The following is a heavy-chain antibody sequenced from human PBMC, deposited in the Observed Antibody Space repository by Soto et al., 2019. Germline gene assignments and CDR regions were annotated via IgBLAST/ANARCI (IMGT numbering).Heavy chain of an antibody. CDR1: GFTFSSYG. Sequence: QAQLVESGGGVVQPGRSLRLSGAASGFTFSSYGMHWVRQAPGTGLEWVAVISYDGGLQHYADSVKGRFTISRDNSKNMVLLQMNSLRAEDTAVYYCVSDRGYGHASVPYSWGQGTLVSVSS. D-gene: IGHD5-18*01. J-gene: IGHJ4*02. CDR3: VSDRGYGHASVPYS. CDR2: ISYDGGLQ. V-gene: IGHV3-30*03.